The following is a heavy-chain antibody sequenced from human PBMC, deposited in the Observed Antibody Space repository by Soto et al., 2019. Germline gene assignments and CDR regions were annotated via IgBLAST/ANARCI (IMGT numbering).Heavy chain of an antibody. J-gene: IGHJ4*02. CDR1: GFTFSSYG. D-gene: IGHD2-2*01. V-gene: IGHV3-30*18. CDR3: ANPTQLLSV. Sequence: VGSLRLSCAASGFTFSSYGMHWVRQAPGKGLEWVAVISYDGSNKYYADSVKGRFTISRDNSKNTLYLQMNSLRAEDTAVYYCANPTQLLSVWGQGTLVTVSS. CDR2: ISYDGSNK.